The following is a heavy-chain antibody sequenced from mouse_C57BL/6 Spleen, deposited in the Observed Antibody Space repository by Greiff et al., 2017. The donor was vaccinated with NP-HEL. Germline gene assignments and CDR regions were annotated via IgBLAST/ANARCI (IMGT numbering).Heavy chain of an antibody. J-gene: IGHJ2*01. CDR2: INPSTGGT. D-gene: IGHD1-1*01. V-gene: IGHV1-42*01. Sequence: EVQLQESGPELVKPGASVKISCKASGYSFTGYYMNWVKQSPEKSLEWIGEINPSTGGTTYNQKFKAKATLTVDKSSSTAYMQLKSLTSEDSAVYYCARGGDYYGSSYYFDYWGQGTTLTVSS. CDR3: ARGGDYYGSSYYFDY. CDR1: GYSFTGYY.